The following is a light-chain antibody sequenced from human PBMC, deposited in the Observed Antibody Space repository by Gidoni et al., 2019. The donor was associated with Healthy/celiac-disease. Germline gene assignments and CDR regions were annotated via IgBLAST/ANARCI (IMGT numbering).Light chain of an antibody. Sequence: LQMTQFPSSLSASVGDRVTITCQASQDISNYLNWYQQKPGKAPKLLIYDASNLETGVPSRFSGSGSGTDFTFTISSLQPEDIATYYCQQYDNLPLTFGGGTKVEIK. CDR2: DAS. CDR1: QDISNY. CDR3: QQYDNLPLT. V-gene: IGKV1-33*01. J-gene: IGKJ4*01.